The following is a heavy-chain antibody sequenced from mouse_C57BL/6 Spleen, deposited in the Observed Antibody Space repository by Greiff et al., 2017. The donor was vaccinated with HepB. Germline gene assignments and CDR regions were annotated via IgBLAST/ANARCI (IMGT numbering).Heavy chain of an antibody. J-gene: IGHJ3*01. V-gene: IGHV14-4*01. CDR1: GFNIKDDY. D-gene: IGHD4-1*01. CDR3: TTSQTGTFAY. CDR2: IDPENGDT. Sequence: EVKLMESGAELVRPGASVKLSCTASGFNIKDDYMHWVKQRPEQGLEWIGWIDPENGDTEYASKFQGKATITADTSSNTAYLQLSSLTSEDTAVYYCTTSQTGTFAYWGQGTLVTVSA.